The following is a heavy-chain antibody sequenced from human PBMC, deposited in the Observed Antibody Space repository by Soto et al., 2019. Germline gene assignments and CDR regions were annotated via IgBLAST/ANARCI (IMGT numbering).Heavy chain of an antibody. CDR2: ISAYNGNT. CDR1: GYTFTGYA. Sequence: ASVKVSCKAYGYTFTGYAMHWVRQAPGQRLEWMGWISAYNGNTNYAQKLQGRVTMTTDTSTSTAYMELRSLRSDDTAVYYCARGQTSPPKQLKKRYYYYGMDVWGQGTTVTVSS. V-gene: IGHV1-18*01. D-gene: IGHD1-1*01. CDR3: ARGQTSPPKQLKKRYYYYGMDV. J-gene: IGHJ6*02.